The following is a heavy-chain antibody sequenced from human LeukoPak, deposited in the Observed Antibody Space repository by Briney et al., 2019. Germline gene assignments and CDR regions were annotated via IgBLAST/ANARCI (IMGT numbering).Heavy chain of an antibody. V-gene: IGHV1-69*13. CDR3: ARLNCSSTSCYSVYWNWFDP. D-gene: IGHD2-2*02. CDR2: IIPIFCTA. CDR1: GGTFNSYS. J-gene: IGHJ5*02. Sequence: ASVEVSYKASGGTFNSYSIIWVRQAPGQGLEWMGGIIPIFCTANYAQKFQGRVTITADESTSTRYMELSSLRSEDTAVYYCARLNCSSTSCYSVYWNWFDPWGQGTLVTVSS.